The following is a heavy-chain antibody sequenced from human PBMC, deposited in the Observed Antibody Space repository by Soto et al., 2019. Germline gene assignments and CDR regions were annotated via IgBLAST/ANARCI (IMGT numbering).Heavy chain of an antibody. Sequence: QLQLQESGPGLVKPSETLSLTCTVSGDSIRSSSYWGWIRQLPGKGLEWIGSIYSTGNTYYNPSLNSQVTISVDTSKNQFSLNVISVTAADTAVYYCRRSSRYSTDVWGQGTTVTVSS. J-gene: IGHJ6*02. CDR3: RRSSRYSTDV. CDR1: GDSIRSSSY. CDR2: IYSTGNT. V-gene: IGHV4-39*01. D-gene: IGHD6-13*01.